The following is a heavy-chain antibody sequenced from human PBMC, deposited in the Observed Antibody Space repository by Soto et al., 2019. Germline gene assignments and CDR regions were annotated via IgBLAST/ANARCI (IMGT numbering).Heavy chain of an antibody. CDR1: GDSVSSNSAA. J-gene: IGHJ5*02. D-gene: IGHD1-26*01. CDR2: TYYRSKWYN. CDR3: AGILGASANWFDP. V-gene: IGHV6-1*01. Sequence: SQTLSLTCVISGDSVSSNSAAWNWLRQSPSRGLEWLGRTYYRSKWYNDYAVSVKSRVTINSDTSKNQVSLQLKSVTLEDTAVYYCAGILGASANWFDPWGQGTMVTVYS.